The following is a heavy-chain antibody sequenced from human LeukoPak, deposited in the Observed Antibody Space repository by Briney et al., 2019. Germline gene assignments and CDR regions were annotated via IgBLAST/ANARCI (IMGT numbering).Heavy chain of an antibody. CDR2: ISGSGGST. Sequence: GGSLRLSCAASGFTFSSYAMRWVRQAPGKGLEWVSAISGSGGSTYYADSVKGRFTISRDNSKNTLYLQMNSLRAEDTAVYYCARQEFLYYYYGIDVWGQGTTVTVSS. J-gene: IGHJ6*02. V-gene: IGHV3-23*01. CDR3: ARQEFLYYYYGIDV. CDR1: GFTFSSYA. D-gene: IGHD3-10*01.